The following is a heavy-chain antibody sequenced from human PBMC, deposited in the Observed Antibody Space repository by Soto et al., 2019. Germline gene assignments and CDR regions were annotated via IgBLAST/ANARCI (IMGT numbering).Heavy chain of an antibody. Sequence: GGSLKLSCAASGFTSSSYAMHWVRQAPGKGLEWVSYISNSTSNKKYADSVKGRFTISRDNARNSLFLQMNSLRAEDTAVYYCARDLGGGFDYWGQGTLVTVSS. D-gene: IGHD6-25*01. CDR1: GFTSSSYA. CDR2: ISNSTSNK. CDR3: ARDLGGGFDY. J-gene: IGHJ4*02. V-gene: IGHV3-48*01.